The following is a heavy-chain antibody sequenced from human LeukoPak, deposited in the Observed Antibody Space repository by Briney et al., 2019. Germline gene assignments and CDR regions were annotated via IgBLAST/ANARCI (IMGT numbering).Heavy chain of an antibody. J-gene: IGHJ4*02. V-gene: IGHV3-9*03. CDR3: AKDLTKWLSRMIDY. CDR2: ISWNSGSI. Sequence: GGSLRLSCAAPGFTFDDYAMHWVRQAPGKGLEWVSGISWNSGSIGYADSVKGRFTISRDNAKNSLYLQMNSLRAEDMALYYCAKDLTKWLSRMIDYWGQGALVTVSS. D-gene: IGHD6-19*01. CDR1: GFTFDDYA.